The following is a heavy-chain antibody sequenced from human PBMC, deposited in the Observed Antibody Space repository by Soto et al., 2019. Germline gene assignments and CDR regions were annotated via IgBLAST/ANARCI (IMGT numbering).Heavy chain of an antibody. J-gene: IGHJ4*02. D-gene: IGHD6-19*01. CDR3: ARAPSGWYDF. Sequence: ASVKVSCKTSGYPFTSYRLSWVRRAPGQGLEWMGWISPHTGNAKYAQKFQDRVTMTADTATSTVYMELRSLRSDDTAVFYCARAPSGWYDFWGQGTLVTVSS. CDR2: ISPHTGNA. CDR1: GYPFTSYR. V-gene: IGHV1-18*01.